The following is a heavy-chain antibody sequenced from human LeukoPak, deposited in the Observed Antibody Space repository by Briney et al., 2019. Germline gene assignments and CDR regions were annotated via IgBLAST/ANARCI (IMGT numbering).Heavy chain of an antibody. Sequence: GASVNVSFKASGYTFTSYGISMVRQAPAQGHGRVGWISAYSSNTNYAQKHPAKVTITIDTSTSTAYMELYMQRSDDTAVDYSARRKRITIFGVVIMGPLVDYGGRGTLLTLSS. J-gene: IGHJ4*02. CDR2: ISAYSSNT. CDR1: GYTFTSYG. CDR3: ARRKRITIFGVVIMGPLVDY. D-gene: IGHD3-3*01. V-gene: IGHV1-18*01.